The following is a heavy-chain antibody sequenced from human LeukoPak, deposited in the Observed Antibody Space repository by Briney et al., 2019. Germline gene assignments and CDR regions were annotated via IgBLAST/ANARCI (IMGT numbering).Heavy chain of an antibody. CDR2: FHPEDGET. Sequence: ASVTVSCTVSGYTLTELSMHWVRQAPGKGLERMGGFHPEDGETIYAQKFQGRVTMTEDTSTDTAYMEMSSLRSEDTAVYLCATDQRWGVPAATYYYYGMDVWGQGTTVTVYS. D-gene: IGHD2-2*01. V-gene: IGHV1-24*01. J-gene: IGHJ6*02. CDR1: GYTLTELS. CDR3: ATDQRWGVPAATYYYYGMDV.